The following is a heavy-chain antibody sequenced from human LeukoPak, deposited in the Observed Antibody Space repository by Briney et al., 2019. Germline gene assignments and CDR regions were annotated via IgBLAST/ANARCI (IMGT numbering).Heavy chain of an antibody. D-gene: IGHD3-22*01. V-gene: IGHV3-23*01. Sequence: RGSLRLSCAASGFTFTSFAMSWVRQAPGKGLEWVSSISGSGRSTYFADTVRGRFTISRDNSKNTLFLQMKGLRAEGAAVDYCAKDERRTYDRSGYPGSWGQGALVTVSS. CDR3: AKDERRTYDRSGYPGS. CDR2: ISGSGRST. J-gene: IGHJ5*02. CDR1: GFTFTSFA.